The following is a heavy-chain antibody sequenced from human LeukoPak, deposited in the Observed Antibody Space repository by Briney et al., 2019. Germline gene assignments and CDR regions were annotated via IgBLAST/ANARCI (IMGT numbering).Heavy chain of an antibody. CDR1: GFTFSSYA. CDR2: ISYDGSNK. D-gene: IGHD3-22*01. V-gene: IGHV3-30*04. CDR3: ARDRWYYYDSSDYYHDAFDI. J-gene: IGHJ3*02. Sequence: GGSLRLSCAASGFTFSSYAMHWVRQAPGNGLEGVVVISYDGSNKYYADSVKGRFTISRDNSKNTLYPQMNSLRAEDTAVYYCARDRWYYYDSSDYYHDAFDIWGQETMVTVSS.